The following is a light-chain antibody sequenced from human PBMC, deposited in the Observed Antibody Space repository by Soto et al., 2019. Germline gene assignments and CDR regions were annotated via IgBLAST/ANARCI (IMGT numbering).Light chain of an antibody. Sequence: QSVLTQPPSVSGAPGQRVTISCTGSSSNIGAGYDVNWYQQHPGKAPKLMIYNVYDRPSGISYRFSGSKSGNTASLTISGLQGEDEADYYCSAYTVSRTYVFGTGTKVTVL. CDR2: NVY. V-gene: IGLV1-40*01. J-gene: IGLJ1*01. CDR1: SSNIGAGYD. CDR3: SAYTVSRTYV.